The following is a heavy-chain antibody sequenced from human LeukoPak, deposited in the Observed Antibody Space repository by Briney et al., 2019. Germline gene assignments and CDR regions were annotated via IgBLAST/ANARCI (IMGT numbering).Heavy chain of an antibody. J-gene: IGHJ4*02. Sequence: PSEALSLTCTVSGGPISSSSYYWGWIRQPPGKGLEWIGSIYYSGGTYYNPSLKSRVTISVDTSKNQFSLKLSSVTAADTAVYYCARRLSTYSSSPYFDYWGQGTLVTVSS. CDR2: IYYSGGT. V-gene: IGHV4-39*01. D-gene: IGHD6-6*01. CDR3: ARRLSTYSSSPYFDY. CDR1: GGPISSSSYY.